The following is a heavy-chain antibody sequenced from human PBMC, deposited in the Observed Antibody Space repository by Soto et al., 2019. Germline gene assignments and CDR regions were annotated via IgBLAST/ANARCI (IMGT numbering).Heavy chain of an antibody. Sequence: SETLSLTCSVSGASISDYYWTWVRQPPGKGLEWIGYLYYSGTTNYNPSLMSRVTMLLDTSKSQFSLQLTSVTAADTAVYFCARVRRANGYFYLDSWGQGALVTVSS. D-gene: IGHD5-18*01. CDR1: GASISDYY. CDR2: LYYSGTT. J-gene: IGHJ4*02. V-gene: IGHV4-59*12. CDR3: ARVRRANGYFYLDS.